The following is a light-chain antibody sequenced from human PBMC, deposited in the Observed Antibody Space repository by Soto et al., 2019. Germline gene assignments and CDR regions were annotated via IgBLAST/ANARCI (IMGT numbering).Light chain of an antibody. Sequence: DIQMTQSPSSLSASVGDRVTITCRASQSISSYLNWYQQKPGKAPKLLIYAASSLQGGVPLRFSGSGSGTEFTLSISSLQPEDVATYYCQQLDSFPLTFGQGTRLEIK. CDR2: AAS. CDR3: QQLDSFPLT. J-gene: IGKJ5*01. CDR1: QSISSY. V-gene: IGKV1-39*01.